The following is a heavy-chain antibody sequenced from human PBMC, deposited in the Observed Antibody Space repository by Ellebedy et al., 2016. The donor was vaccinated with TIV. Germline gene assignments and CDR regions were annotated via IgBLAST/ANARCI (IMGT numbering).Heavy chain of an antibody. CDR3: AKDSAPFGEPTYNWFDP. D-gene: IGHD3-10*01. CDR1: GFTFSSYA. Sequence: GGSLRLSXAASGFTFSSYAMSWVRQAPGKGLEWVSAISGSGGSTYYADSVKGRFTISRDNSKNTLYLQMNSLRAEDTAVYYCAKDSAPFGEPTYNWFDPWGQGTLVTVSS. J-gene: IGHJ5*02. CDR2: ISGSGGST. V-gene: IGHV3-23*01.